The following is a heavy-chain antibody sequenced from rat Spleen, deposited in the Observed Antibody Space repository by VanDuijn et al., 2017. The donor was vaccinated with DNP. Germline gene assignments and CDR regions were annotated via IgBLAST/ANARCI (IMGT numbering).Heavy chain of an antibody. CDR3: TTEFAY. CDR1: GFTFSDYY. CDR2: ISHVGGTT. Sequence: EVQLVESGGGPVQPGRSLKLSCVASGFTFSDYYMAWVRQAPKKGLEWVASISHVGGTTYYGDSVKGRFTISRDNAKSTLYLQMDSLRSEDTATYYCTTEFAYWGQGTLVTVSS. J-gene: IGHJ3*01. V-gene: IGHV5-20*01.